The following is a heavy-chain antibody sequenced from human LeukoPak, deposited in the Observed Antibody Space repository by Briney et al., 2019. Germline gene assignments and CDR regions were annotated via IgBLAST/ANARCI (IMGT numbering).Heavy chain of an antibody. V-gene: IGHV3-13*03. Sequence: GGSLRLSCAACGFTFSSHDMHWVRQATGKGLEWVSAIGTAGDTYYPGSVKGQFTISRENAKNSLYLQMNSLRAEDTAVYYCARVPYYYDSRDNWFDPWGQGTLVTVYS. CDR1: GFTFSSHD. J-gene: IGHJ5*02. D-gene: IGHD3-22*01. CDR2: IGTAGDT. CDR3: ARVPYYYDSRDNWFDP.